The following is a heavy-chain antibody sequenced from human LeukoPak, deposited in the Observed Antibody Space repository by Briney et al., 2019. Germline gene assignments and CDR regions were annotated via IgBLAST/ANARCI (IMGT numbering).Heavy chain of an antibody. D-gene: IGHD3-10*01. CDR3: ARGGAITVVRGIIYGLDV. J-gene: IGHJ6*02. CDR1: GFTVSYNY. CDR2: IHSGGNT. Sequence: PGGSLRLSCAASGFTVSYNYIYWVRQAPGKGLEWVSVIHSGGNTYYADSVKGRFTISRHNSRNTVYLQMNSLRAEDTAIYYCARGGAITVVRGIIYGLDVWGQGTTVTVSS. V-gene: IGHV3-53*04.